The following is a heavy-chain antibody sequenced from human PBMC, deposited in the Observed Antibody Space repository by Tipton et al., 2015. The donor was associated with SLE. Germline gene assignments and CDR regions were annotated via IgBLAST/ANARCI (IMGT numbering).Heavy chain of an antibody. V-gene: IGHV4-4*06. CDR2: YHDGSA. CDR3: ARRLGRANDGFDI. Sequence: YHDGSAIYSPSLNSRVTIAMGTSENQFSLKLTSVTAADTAVYYCARRLGRANDGFDIWGQGTMVTVSS. D-gene: IGHD7-27*01. J-gene: IGHJ3*02.